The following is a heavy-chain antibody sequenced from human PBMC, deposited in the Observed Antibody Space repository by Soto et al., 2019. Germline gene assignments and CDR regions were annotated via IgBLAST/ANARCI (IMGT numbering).Heavy chain of an antibody. CDR1: GFTFSNYG. D-gene: IGHD3-3*01. CDR2: ISDDGSNK. J-gene: IGHJ6*02. Sequence: LGGSLRLSCASSGFTFSNYGMHWVRQAPGKGLEWVAFISDDGSNKYYADSMKGRFTMSRDNSKRTLYLQMSSLRVEDTAVYYCTKRRNVLRFLEWSSGMEVWGQGTTVTVSS. V-gene: IGHV3-30*18. CDR3: TKRRNVLRFLEWSSGMEV.